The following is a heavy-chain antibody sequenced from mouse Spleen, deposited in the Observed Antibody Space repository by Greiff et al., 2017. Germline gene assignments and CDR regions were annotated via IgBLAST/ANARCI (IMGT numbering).Heavy chain of an antibody. CDR2: IDPSDSET. D-gene: IGHD1-1*02. CDR3: ARWGDGSFFAY. Sequence: QVQLQQPGAELVRPGSSVKLSCKASGYTFTSYWMHWVKQRPIQGLEWIGNIDPSDSETRYNQKFKDKATLTVDKSSSTAYMQLSSLTSEDSAVYYCARWGDGSFFAYWGQGTLVTVSA. V-gene: IGHV1-52*01. J-gene: IGHJ3*01. CDR1: GYTFTSYW.